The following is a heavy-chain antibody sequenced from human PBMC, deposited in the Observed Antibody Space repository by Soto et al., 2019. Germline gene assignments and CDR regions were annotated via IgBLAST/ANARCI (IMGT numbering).Heavy chain of an antibody. CDR1: GFTFDDYA. CDR2: ISWNSGSI. Sequence: EVQLVESGGGLVQPGRSLRLSCAASGFTFDDYAMHWVRQAPGKGLEWVSGISWNSGSIGYADSVKGRFTISRDNAKNSLYLQMNSLRAEDTALYYCAKGLDYWGQGTLVTVSS. J-gene: IGHJ4*02. V-gene: IGHV3-9*01. CDR3: AKGLDY.